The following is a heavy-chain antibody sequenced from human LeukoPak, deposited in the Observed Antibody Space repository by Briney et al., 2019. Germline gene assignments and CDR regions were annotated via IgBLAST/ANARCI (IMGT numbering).Heavy chain of an antibody. CDR1: GYTFTGYY. J-gene: IGHJ4*02. CDR3: ARGVAGKVFDFDY. CDR2: INPNSGGT. D-gene: IGHD6-19*01. V-gene: IGHV1-2*02. Sequence: ASVKVSCKASGYTFTGYYMHSVRQAPGQGLEWMGWINPNSGGTNDAQKFQGRVTMTRDTSISTAYMELSRLRSDDTAVYYCARGVAGKVFDFDYWGQGTLVTVSS.